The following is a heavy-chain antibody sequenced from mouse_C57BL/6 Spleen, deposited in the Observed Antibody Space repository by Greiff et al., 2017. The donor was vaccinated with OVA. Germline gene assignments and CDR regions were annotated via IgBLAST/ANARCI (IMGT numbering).Heavy chain of an antibody. J-gene: IGHJ2*01. CDR2: IDPSDSDT. CDR1: GYTFTSYW. D-gene: IGHD2-13*01. CDR3: ARERGSDYTFDY. Sequence: QVQLQQPGAELVRPGSSVKLSCKASGYTFTSYWMHWVKQRPIQGLEWIGNIDPSDSDTHYNQKFKYKATLTVDKSSSTAYMQLSSLTAEDSAVYYCARERGSDYTFDYWGQGTTLTVSS. V-gene: IGHV1-52*01.